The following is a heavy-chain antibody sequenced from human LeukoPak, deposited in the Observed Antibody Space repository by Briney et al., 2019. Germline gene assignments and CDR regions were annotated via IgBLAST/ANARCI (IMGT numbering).Heavy chain of an antibody. D-gene: IGHD3-10*01. CDR2: TYYRSKWFN. CDR1: GDSVSSNSAA. V-gene: IGHV6-1*01. CDR3: ARIGFHPMVRGDNPLFAFDI. Sequence: SQTLSLTCAISGDSVSSNSAAWNWIRQSPSRGLEWLGRTYYRSKWFNNYAVSVKSRITINPDTSNNQFSLQLNSVTPDDTAVYYCARIGFHPMVRGDNPLFAFDIWGQGTMDTVSS. J-gene: IGHJ3*02.